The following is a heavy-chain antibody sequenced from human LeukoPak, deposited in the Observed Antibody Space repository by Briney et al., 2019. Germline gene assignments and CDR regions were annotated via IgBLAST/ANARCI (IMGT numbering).Heavy chain of an antibody. D-gene: IGHD3-9*01. CDR2: IKQDGSEK. V-gene: IGHV3-7*03. CDR3: AREESLLRYFDWLLSGDGNWFDP. Sequence: GGSLRLSCAVSGFTFSSYWMSWVRQAPGKGLEWVANIKQDGSEKYYVDSVKGRFTISRDNAKNSLYLQMNSLRAEDTAVYYCAREESLLRYFDWLLSGDGNWFDPWGQGTLVTVSS. CDR1: GFTFSSYW. J-gene: IGHJ5*02.